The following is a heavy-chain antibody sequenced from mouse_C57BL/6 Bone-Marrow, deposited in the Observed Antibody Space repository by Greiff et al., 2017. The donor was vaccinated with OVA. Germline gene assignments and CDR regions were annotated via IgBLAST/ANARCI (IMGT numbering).Heavy chain of an antibody. CDR2: ISSGGSYT. CDR1: GFTFSSYG. D-gene: IGHD1-1*01. Sequence: EVKLVESGGDLVKPGGSLKLSCAASGFTFSSYGMSWVRQTPDKRLEWVATISSGGSYTYYPDSVKGRFTISRDNAKNTLYLQMSSLKSEDTAMYYCARHYYGSSSRWAFDVWGTGTTVTVSS. V-gene: IGHV5-6*02. CDR3: ARHYYGSSSRWAFDV. J-gene: IGHJ1*03.